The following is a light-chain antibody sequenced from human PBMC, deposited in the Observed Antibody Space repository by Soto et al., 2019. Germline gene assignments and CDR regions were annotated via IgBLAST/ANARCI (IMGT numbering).Light chain of an antibody. J-gene: IGKJ3*01. V-gene: IGKV1-27*01. CDR1: QGIRNF. CDR3: QKYSSVPV. Sequence: DIQMTQSPTSLSASVGDRVTITCRASQGIRNFVAWYQQKPGKPPKLLIYAASTLQSGVPSQFSGSGSGTYATLTINSLQPEYVATYSCQKYSSVPVFGPGTKVEI. CDR2: AAS.